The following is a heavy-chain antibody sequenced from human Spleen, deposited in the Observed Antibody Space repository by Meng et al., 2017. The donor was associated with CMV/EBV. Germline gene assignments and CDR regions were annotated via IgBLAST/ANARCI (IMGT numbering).Heavy chain of an antibody. D-gene: IGHD2-2*01. V-gene: IGHV3-53*01. J-gene: IGHJ2*01. CDR1: GFTVSSHY. CDR3: ARDQGVPAAISGSLGYFDL. CDR2: IYSGGST. Sequence: GESLKISCAASGFTVSSHYMSWVRQAPGKGLEWVSVIYSGGSTYYTDSVKGRFTISRDNSKNTLYPQMNSLRIEDTAVYYCARDQGVPAAISGSLGYFDLWGRGTLVTVSS.